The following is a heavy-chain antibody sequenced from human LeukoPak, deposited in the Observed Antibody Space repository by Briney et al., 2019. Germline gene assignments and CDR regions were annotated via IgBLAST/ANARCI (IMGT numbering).Heavy chain of an antibody. CDR2: IYSGGST. V-gene: IGHV3-53*01. CDR3: AARPASSRDGYN. Sequence: PGGSLRLSCAASGFTVSSNYMSWVRQAPGKGLEWVSVIYSGGSTYYADSVKGRFTISRDNSKNTLYLQMNSLRAEDTAVYYCAARPASSRDGYNWGQGTLVTVSS. CDR1: GFTVSSNY. D-gene: IGHD5-24*01. J-gene: IGHJ4*02.